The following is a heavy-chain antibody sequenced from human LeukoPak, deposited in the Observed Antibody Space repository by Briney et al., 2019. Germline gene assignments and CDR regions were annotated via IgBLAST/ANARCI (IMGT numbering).Heavy chain of an antibody. V-gene: IGHV3-74*01. CDR1: GGSFSGYYW. CDR3: AYSEDSSGYYLDY. J-gene: IGHJ4*02. D-gene: IGHD3-22*01. CDR2: INSDGSST. Sequence: ETLSLTCAVYGGSFSGYYWMHWVRQAPGKGLVWVSRINSDGSSTSYADSVKGRFTISRDNAKNTLYLQMNSLRAEDTAVYYCAYSEDSSGYYLDYWGQGTLVTVSS.